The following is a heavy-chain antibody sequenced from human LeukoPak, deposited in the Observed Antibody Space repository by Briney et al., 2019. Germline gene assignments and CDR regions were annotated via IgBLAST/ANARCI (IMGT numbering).Heavy chain of an antibody. CDR1: GFTSSGYG. V-gene: IGHV3-30*03. CDR3: VGCDSSRFDP. D-gene: IGHD2-2*03. CDR2: IAYDGSRK. J-gene: IGHJ5*02. Sequence: GGSLRLSCAAAGFTSSGYGMHWVRQAPGKLLEWVTGIAYDGSRKHYADSVRCRFTISRDNSRYTVDLQMNSLRAEDTAGYHCVGCDSSRFDPWGQGTLVIVSS.